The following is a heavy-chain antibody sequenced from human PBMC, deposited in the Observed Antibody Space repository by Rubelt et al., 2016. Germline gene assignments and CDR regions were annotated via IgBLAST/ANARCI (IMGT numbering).Heavy chain of an antibody. V-gene: IGHV3-23*04. D-gene: IGHD5-12*01. CDR2: ISGSGGST. Sequence: VQLVESGGGLVKPGGSLRLSCAASGFTFSSYAMSWVRQAPGKGLEWVSAISGSGGSTYYADSVKGRFTISRDNSKTTLYLQMNSLRAEDTAVYYCAKAIVATIRPYYYGMDVWGQGTTVTVSS. CDR3: AKAIVATIRPYYYGMDV. CDR1: GFTFSSYA. J-gene: IGHJ6*02.